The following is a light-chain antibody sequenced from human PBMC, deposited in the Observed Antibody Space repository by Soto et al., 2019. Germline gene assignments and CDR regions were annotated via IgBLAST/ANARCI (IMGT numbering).Light chain of an antibody. V-gene: IGLV2-14*01. CDR1: SSDVGGYNY. Sequence: QSALTQPASVSGSPGQSITISCTGTSSDVGGYNYVSWYQQHPGKAPKFMIYDVSNRPSGVSNRFSGSKSGNTASLTISGLQAEDEADYSCSSYTTSNSRQIVFGTGTQLTVL. CDR2: DVS. J-gene: IGLJ1*01. CDR3: SSYTTSNSRQIV.